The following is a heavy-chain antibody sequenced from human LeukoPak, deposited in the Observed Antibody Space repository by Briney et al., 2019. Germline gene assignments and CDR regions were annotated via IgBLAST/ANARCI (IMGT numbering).Heavy chain of an antibody. CDR1: GFTFSSYS. CDR2: ISWNSGSI. D-gene: IGHD7-27*01. Sequence: GGSLRLSCAASGFTFSSYSMNWVRQAPGKGLEWVSGISWNSGSIGYADSVKGRFTISRDNAKNSLYLQMNSLRAEDTALYYCARGNRGFDYWGQGTLVTVSS. J-gene: IGHJ4*02. CDR3: ARGNRGFDY. V-gene: IGHV3-9*01.